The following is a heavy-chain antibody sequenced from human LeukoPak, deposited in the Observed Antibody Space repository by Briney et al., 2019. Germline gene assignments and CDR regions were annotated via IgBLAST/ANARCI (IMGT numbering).Heavy chain of an antibody. D-gene: IGHD3-22*01. CDR1: GGSFSGYY. CDR3: ARGYDSSGYYYPWFDP. V-gene: IGHV4-34*01. Sequence: SETLSLTCAVYGGSFSGYYWSWIRQPPGKGLEWIGYIYHSGSTYYNPSLKSRVTISVDRSKNQFSLKLSSVTAADTAVYYCARGYDSSGYYYPWFDPWGQGTLVTVSS. CDR2: IYHSGST. J-gene: IGHJ5*02.